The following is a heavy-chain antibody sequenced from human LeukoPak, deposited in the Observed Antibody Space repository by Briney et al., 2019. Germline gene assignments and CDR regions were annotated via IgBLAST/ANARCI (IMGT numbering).Heavy chain of an antibody. J-gene: IGHJ4*02. CDR1: GFTFSTCP. CDR2: INSNGGRT. Sequence: EGSLRLSCVAFGFTFSTCPMYWVRQAPGKGLELVSSINSNGGRTYYADSMKGRFTISRDNSKNTLYLQMDSLRAEDMAVYYCARSYYCGSGTYAPPVGHWGQGTLVTVSS. V-gene: IGHV3-64*02. CDR3: ARSYYCGSGTYAPPVGH. D-gene: IGHD3-10*01.